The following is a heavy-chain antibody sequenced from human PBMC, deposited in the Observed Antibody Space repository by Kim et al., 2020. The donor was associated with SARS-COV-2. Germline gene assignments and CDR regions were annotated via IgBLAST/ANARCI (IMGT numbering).Heavy chain of an antibody. Sequence: SVKVSCKASGGTFSSYAISWVRQAPGQGLEWMGGIIPIFGTANYAQKFQGRVTITADESTSTAYMELSSLRSEDTAVYYCARESLVGATRSGFDPWGQGTLVTVSS. V-gene: IGHV1-69*13. J-gene: IGHJ5*02. CDR3: ARESLVGATRSGFDP. CDR1: GGTFSSYA. CDR2: IIPIFGTA. D-gene: IGHD1-26*01.